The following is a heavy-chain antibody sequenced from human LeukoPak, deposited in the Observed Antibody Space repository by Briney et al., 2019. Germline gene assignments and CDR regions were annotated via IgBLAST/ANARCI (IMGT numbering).Heavy chain of an antibody. CDR3: ARNSGSGFDY. V-gene: IGHV1-46*01. D-gene: IGHD2-15*01. Sequence: SVKASCKASGYTFTSYDIAWVRQAPGQGLEWMGRIDPSGGRTRSAQKFQGIDTMTRCTPTSTVYLGLSSLISEKTARYNTARNSGSGFDYWGQGPLVTVSS. CDR1: GYTFTSYD. CDR2: IDPSGGRT. J-gene: IGHJ4*02.